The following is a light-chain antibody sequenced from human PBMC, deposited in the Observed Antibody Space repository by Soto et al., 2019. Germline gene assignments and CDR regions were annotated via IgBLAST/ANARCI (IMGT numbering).Light chain of an antibody. J-gene: IGLJ1*01. Sequence: QSVLTQPASVSGSLGQSITISCTGTGSDVGSYKYVSWYQQHPGKAPKLIIFEVSNRPSGVSDRFSGSKSGITASLTISGLQAEDEADYFCSSYTSISSLGIFGTGTKLTVL. CDR2: EVS. CDR3: SSYTSISSLGI. CDR1: GSDVGSYKY. V-gene: IGLV2-14*01.